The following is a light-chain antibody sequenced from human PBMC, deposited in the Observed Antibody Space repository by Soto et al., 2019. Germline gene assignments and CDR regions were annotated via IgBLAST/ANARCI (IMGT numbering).Light chain of an antibody. J-gene: IGKJ1*01. V-gene: IGKV3-15*01. CDR1: QSVSTN. Sequence: EIVMTQSPATLSVSLGERATLSCRASQSVSTNLAWYQQKPGQAPRLLIYGASTRATGIPARFSGGGSGTEFTLTISRLQSEDFVVYYCQQYNYWPTFGQGTKVEIK. CDR2: GAS. CDR3: QQYNYWPT.